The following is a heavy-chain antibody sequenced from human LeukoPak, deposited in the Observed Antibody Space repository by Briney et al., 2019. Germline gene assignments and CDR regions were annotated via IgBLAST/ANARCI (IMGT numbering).Heavy chain of an antibody. CDR3: VRLGTCSGAHCHPDY. V-gene: IGHV4-59*08. CDR2: IYYSGTT. CDR1: GASISNYY. J-gene: IGHJ4*02. D-gene: IGHD2-15*01. Sequence: SETLSLTCTVSGASISNYYWSWIRQPPGGGLEWIGFIYYSGTTAYNPSLNSRVAMSVDTSKNQFSLWLSSVTAADTAVFYCVRLGTCSGAHCHPDYWGRGTLVTVSS.